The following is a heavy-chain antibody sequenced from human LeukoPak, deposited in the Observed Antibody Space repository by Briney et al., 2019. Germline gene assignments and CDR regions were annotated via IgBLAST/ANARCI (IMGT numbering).Heavy chain of an antibody. Sequence: ASVKVSCKVSGYTLTELSMHWVRQAPGKGLEWMGGFYPEDGETIYAQKFQGRVTMTEDTSTDTAYMELSSLRSEDTAVYYCATGLMPYYDILTGYFTSDYWGQGTLVTVSS. V-gene: IGHV1-24*01. CDR1: GYTLTELS. J-gene: IGHJ4*02. D-gene: IGHD3-9*01. CDR3: ATGLMPYYDILTGYFTSDY. CDR2: FYPEDGET.